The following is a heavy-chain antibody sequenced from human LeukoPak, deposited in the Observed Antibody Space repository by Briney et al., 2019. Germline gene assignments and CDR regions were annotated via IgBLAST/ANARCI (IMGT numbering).Heavy chain of an antibody. D-gene: IGHD2-2*01. J-gene: IGHJ5*02. CDR2: INPSGGST. CDR3: AREVTNIVVVPAAQNWFDP. Sequence: APVKVSCKASGYTFTSYYMHWVRQAPGQGLEWMGLINPSGGSTSYAQKFQGRVTMTRDTSTSTVYMELSSLRSEDTAVYYCAREVTNIVVVPAAQNWFDPWGQGTLVTVSS. V-gene: IGHV1-46*01. CDR1: GYTFTSYY.